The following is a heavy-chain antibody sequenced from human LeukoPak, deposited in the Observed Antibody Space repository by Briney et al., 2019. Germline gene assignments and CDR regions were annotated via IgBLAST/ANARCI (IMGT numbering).Heavy chain of an antibody. CDR3: ARGQAGWWGGPDYFDY. Sequence: GGSLRLSCEVSGFTFSSYSMNWVRQAPGKGLEWVSYVSSSSISTIYYADSVKGRFTISRDNAKNSLYLQMNSLRAEDTAVYYCARGQAGWWGGPDYFDYWGPGTLVTVSS. CDR1: GFTFSSYS. J-gene: IGHJ4*02. CDR2: VSSSSISTI. D-gene: IGHD2-15*01. V-gene: IGHV3-48*04.